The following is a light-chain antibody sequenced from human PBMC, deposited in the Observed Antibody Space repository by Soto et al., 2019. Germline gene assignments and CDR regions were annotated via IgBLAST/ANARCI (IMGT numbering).Light chain of an antibody. CDR3: SSHTSTSTPYV. CDR2: EVS. V-gene: IGLV2-14*01. Sequence: QSVLTQPASVSGSPGQSITISCTGTSSDVGGYNYVSWYQQHPGKAPKLMIYEVSDRPSGVSDRFSGSKSGNTASLTISGLQAEDEDDYYCSSHTSTSTPYVFGTGTKVTVL. CDR1: SSDVGGYNY. J-gene: IGLJ1*01.